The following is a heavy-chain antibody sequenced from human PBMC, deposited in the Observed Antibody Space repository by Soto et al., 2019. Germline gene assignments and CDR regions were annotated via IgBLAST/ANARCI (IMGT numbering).Heavy chain of an antibody. CDR3: ARRDPGTSVDY. J-gene: IGHJ4*02. D-gene: IGHD1-7*01. CDR2: IYRTGST. Sequence: QVQLQESGPGLVKPSGTLSLTCAVSGGSFTSNNWWTWVRQPPGQGLEWIWAIYRTGSTNYNPSLKCRVTISHDKSENQFSLRVTSLPAADTAVYYCARRDPGTSVDYWGQGTLVTVSS. CDR1: GGSFTSNNW. V-gene: IGHV4-4*02.